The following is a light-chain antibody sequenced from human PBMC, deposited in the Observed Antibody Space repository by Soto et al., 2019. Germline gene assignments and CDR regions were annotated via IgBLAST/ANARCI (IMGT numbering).Light chain of an antibody. V-gene: IGKV1-39*01. Sequence: DIQMTQSPSSLSASVGDRVTITCRASQTIDNNLNWYQQKPGKAPRLLIYVAFSLQRGVPSTFSGSGSGTDFTLNISSLQPDDCATYFCQQSFSIPYTFCQGTILEVK. CDR2: VAF. J-gene: IGKJ2*01. CDR1: QTIDNN. CDR3: QQSFSIPYT.